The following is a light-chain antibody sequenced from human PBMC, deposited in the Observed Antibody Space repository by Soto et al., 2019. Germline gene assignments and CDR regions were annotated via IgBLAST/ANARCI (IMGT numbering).Light chain of an antibody. CDR2: GTS. CDR1: SSTIGAGYD. V-gene: IGLV1-40*01. J-gene: IGLJ3*02. CDR3: QSYNTSLSGSL. Sequence: QPVLTQPPSVSGAPGQRVTISCTGSSSTIGAGYDVHWYQQLPGRAPKLLIYGTSNRPSGVPDRFSGSKSGTSASLAITGLQAEDEADYYCQSYNTSLSGSLFGGGTKLTVL.